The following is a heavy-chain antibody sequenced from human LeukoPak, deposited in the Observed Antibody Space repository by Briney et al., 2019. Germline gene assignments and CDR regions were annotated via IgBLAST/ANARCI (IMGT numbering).Heavy chain of an antibody. D-gene: IGHD2-2*01. Sequence: GGSLKISFKGSGYRFTTYWIAWVRPMSGKGPEWMWIIYPRDSDIRYSACFQGQVTISVDKSVSAAYLLWGSLKASDTAKYYCASPPTRECSSISCPLSYWGQGTLVTVSS. CDR2: IYPRDSDI. V-gene: IGHV5-51*01. J-gene: IGHJ4*02. CDR1: GYRFTTYW. CDR3: ASPPTRECSSISCPLSY.